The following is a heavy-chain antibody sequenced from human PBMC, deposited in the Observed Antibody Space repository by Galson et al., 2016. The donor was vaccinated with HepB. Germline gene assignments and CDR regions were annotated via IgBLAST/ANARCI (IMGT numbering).Heavy chain of an antibody. V-gene: IGHV3-74*01. Sequence: SLRLSCAASGFTFSNYVMHWVRQDPGKGLVWVSRINPEGIGIYTLYADYVKGRFTISRDNAKNTLYLDMTSLRADDTGVYYCARDLNWKLFDYWGQGNLVTVSP. CDR3: ARDLNWKLFDY. CDR2: INPEGIGIYT. CDR1: GFTFSNYV. D-gene: IGHD1-1*01. J-gene: IGHJ4*02.